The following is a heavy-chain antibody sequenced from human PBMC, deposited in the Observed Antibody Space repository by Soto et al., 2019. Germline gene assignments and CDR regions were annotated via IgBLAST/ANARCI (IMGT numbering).Heavy chain of an antibody. Sequence: EVQLVESGGGLVQPGGSLRLSCAASGFTFSSYWMHWVRQAPGKGLVWVSRINSDGSSTSYADSVKGRFTISRDNAKNTLYLQMNSLRAGDTGVYYCVRTSLVVAAATREDYWGQGTLVTVSS. CDR1: GFTFSSYW. CDR2: INSDGSST. J-gene: IGHJ4*02. D-gene: IGHD2-15*01. V-gene: IGHV3-74*01. CDR3: VRTSLVVAAATREDY.